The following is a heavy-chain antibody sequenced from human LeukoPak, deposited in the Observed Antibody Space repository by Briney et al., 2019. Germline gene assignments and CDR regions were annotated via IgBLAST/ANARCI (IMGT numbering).Heavy chain of an antibody. CDR2: ISSSSSYI. D-gene: IGHD5-24*01. CDR1: GFTFSSYS. CDR3: ARERRKRDGYNYPDY. V-gene: IGHV3-21*01. J-gene: IGHJ4*02. Sequence: GGSLRLSCAASGFTFSSYSMNWVRQAPGKGLEWVSSISSSSSYIYYADSVKGRFTISRDNAKNSLYLQMNSLRAEDTAVYYCARERRKRDGYNYPDYWGQGTLVTVSS.